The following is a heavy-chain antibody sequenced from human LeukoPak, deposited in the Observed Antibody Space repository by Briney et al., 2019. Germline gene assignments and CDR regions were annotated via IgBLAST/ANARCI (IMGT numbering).Heavy chain of an antibody. CDR3: AIIYSSGVYFDY. J-gene: IGHJ4*02. CDR2: IIPIFGTA. V-gene: IGHV1-69*05. Sequence: SVKVSCKASGGTFSSYAISWVRQAPGQGLEGMGGIIPIFGTANYAQKFQGRVTITTDESTSTAYMELSSLRSEDTAVYYCAIIYSSGVYFDYWGQGTLVTVSS. CDR1: GGTFSSYA. D-gene: IGHD6-19*01.